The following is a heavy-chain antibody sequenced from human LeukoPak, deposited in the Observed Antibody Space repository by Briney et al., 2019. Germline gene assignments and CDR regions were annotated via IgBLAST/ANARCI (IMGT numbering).Heavy chain of an antibody. J-gene: IGHJ5*02. D-gene: IGHD6-19*01. CDR1: GYTFTSYY. Sequence: ASVKVSCKASGYTFTSYYMHWVRQAPGQGLEWTGIINPSGGSTSYAQKFQGRVTMTRDTSTSTVYMELSSLRSEDTAVYYCARDGGTVAGSSGDWFDPWGQGTLVTVSS. CDR2: INPSGGST. V-gene: IGHV1-46*01. CDR3: ARDGGTVAGSSGDWFDP.